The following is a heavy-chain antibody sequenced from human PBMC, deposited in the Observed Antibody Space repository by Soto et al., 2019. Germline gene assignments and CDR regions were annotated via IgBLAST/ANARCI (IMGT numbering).Heavy chain of an antibody. CDR3: ARDRRVIVPGASKYGMDV. CDR1: GGSVSSGSYC. J-gene: IGHJ6*02. Sequence: QVQLQESGPGLVKPSETLSLTCTVSGGSVSSGSYCWSWIRQPPGKGLEWIAYICSSGSTNYNPSLKSRVTISVDTSKTQFSLKLSSVTAADTAVYYCARDRRVIVPGASKYGMDVWGQGTTVTVSS. D-gene: IGHD2-2*01. V-gene: IGHV4-61*01. CDR2: ICSSGST.